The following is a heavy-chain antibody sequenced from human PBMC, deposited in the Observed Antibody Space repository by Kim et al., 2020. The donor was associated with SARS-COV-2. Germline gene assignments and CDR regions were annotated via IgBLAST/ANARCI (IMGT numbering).Heavy chain of an antibody. Sequence: KYSQKFQGRVTITRDTSASTADMELSSLRSEDTAVYYCALRLLDWLSIDYWGQGTLVTVSS. V-gene: IGHV1-3*01. CDR3: ALRLLDWLSIDY. D-gene: IGHD3-9*01. J-gene: IGHJ4*02.